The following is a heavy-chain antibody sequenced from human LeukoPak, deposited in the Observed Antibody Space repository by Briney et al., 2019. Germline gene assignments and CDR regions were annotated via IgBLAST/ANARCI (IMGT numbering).Heavy chain of an antibody. CDR2: INHSGST. D-gene: IGHD3-16*02. J-gene: IGHJ4*02. V-gene: IGHV4-34*01. CDR3: AREAGYVWGSYRYTAYFDY. Sequence: SETLSLTCAVYGGSFSGYYWSWIRQPPGKGLEWIGEINHSGSTNYNPSLKSRVTISVDTSKNQFSLKLSSVTAADTAVYYCAREAGYVWGSYRYTAYFDYWSQGTLVTVSS. CDR1: GGSFSGYY.